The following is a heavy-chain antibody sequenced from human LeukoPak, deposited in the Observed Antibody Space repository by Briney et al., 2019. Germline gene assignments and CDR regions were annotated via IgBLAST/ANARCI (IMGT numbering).Heavy chain of an antibody. Sequence: SETLSLTCTVSGGSVSSYSWNWIRQPPGKGLEWIGYIYYSGSTNYNASLKSRVTISVDTSKNQLSLKLRSVTAADTAVYCCARAVWGSGSYYNHFDYWGQGTLVTVSS. J-gene: IGHJ4*02. CDR1: GGSVSSYS. CDR2: IYYSGST. D-gene: IGHD3-10*01. CDR3: ARAVWGSGSYYNHFDY. V-gene: IGHV4-59*02.